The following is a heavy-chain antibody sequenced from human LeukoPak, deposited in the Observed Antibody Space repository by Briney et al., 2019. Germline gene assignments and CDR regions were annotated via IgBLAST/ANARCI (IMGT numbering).Heavy chain of an antibody. D-gene: IGHD5-12*01. V-gene: IGHV3-74*01. CDR2: INSDRSSA. Sequence: PGGSLRLSCAASGFTFSSYWMHWVRQAPGRGLVWVSRINSDRSSANYADSVKGRFTISRDNAKNTLYLQMNSLRAEDTAVYYCARAVGYSGFSDYWGQGTLVTVSS. CDR3: ARAVGYSGFSDY. CDR1: GFTFSSYW. J-gene: IGHJ4*02.